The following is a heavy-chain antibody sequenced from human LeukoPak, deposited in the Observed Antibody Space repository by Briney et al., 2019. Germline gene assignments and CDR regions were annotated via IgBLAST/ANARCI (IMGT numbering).Heavy chain of an antibody. CDR1: GGSFSGYY. Sequence: SETLSLTCAVYGGSFSGYYWSWIRQPPGKGLEWIGEINHSGSTNYNPSLKSRVTISVDTSKNQFSMKLSSVTAADTAVYYCARRVSGYSYGPRVRDYWGQGTLVTVSS. CDR2: INHSGST. CDR3: ARRVSGYSYGPRVRDY. V-gene: IGHV4-34*01. J-gene: IGHJ4*02. D-gene: IGHD5-18*01.